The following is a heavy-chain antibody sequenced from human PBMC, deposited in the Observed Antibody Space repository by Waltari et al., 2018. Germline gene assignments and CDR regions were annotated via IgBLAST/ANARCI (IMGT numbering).Heavy chain of an antibody. CDR1: GFTFSSYA. D-gene: IGHD3-22*01. Sequence: QVQLVESGGGVVQPGRSLRLSCAASGFTFSSYAMHWVRQAPGKGLEWVAVISYNGSNKYYADSVKGRFPISRDNSKNTLYLQMNSLRAEDTTVYYCARDGYSSGYYGFDPWGQGTLVTVSS. V-gene: IGHV3-30*01. CDR2: ISYNGSNK. J-gene: IGHJ5*02. CDR3: ARDGYSSGYYGFDP.